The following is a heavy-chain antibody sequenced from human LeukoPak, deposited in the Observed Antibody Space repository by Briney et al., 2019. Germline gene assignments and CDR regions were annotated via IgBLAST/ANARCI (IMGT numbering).Heavy chain of an antibody. Sequence: PGGSLRLSCAASGFTFSSYSMNWVRQAPGKGLEWVSSISSSSSYIYYADSVKGRFTISRDNAKNSLYLQMNSLRAEDTAVYYCARARYDSSGYYLVGDYWGQGTLVTVSS. V-gene: IGHV3-21*01. CDR1: GFTFSSYS. J-gene: IGHJ4*02. CDR2: ISSSSSYI. D-gene: IGHD3-22*01. CDR3: ARARYDSSGYYLVGDY.